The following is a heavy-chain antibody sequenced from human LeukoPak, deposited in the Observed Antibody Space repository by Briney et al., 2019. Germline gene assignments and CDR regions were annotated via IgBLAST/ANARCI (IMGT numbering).Heavy chain of an antibody. J-gene: IGHJ5*02. CDR3: ARGTYYCSSTSCYTTWFDP. Sequence: KSSETLSLTCTVSGGSISSYFWSWIRQPAGKGLEWIGRIYTSGSTNYNPSLKSRVTMSVDTSKNQFSLKLSSVTAADTVVYYCARGTYYCSSTSCYTTWFDPWGQGTLVTVSS. CDR1: GGSISSYF. CDR2: IYTSGST. D-gene: IGHD2-2*02. V-gene: IGHV4-4*07.